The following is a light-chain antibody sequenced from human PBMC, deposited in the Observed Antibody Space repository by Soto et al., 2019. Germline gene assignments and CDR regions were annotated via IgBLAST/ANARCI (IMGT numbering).Light chain of an antibody. CDR1: SSDVGGHDY. CDR3: ASYTSSSTYV. CDR2: DVR. Sequence: QSVLTQPASVSGSPGQSITISCTGSSSDVGGHDYVSWYQQHPGKAPKLMIYDVRTRPSGVSGRFSGSKSANTASLTISGLQAEDEADYYCASYTSSSTYVFGTGTQLTVL. V-gene: IGLV2-14*01. J-gene: IGLJ1*01.